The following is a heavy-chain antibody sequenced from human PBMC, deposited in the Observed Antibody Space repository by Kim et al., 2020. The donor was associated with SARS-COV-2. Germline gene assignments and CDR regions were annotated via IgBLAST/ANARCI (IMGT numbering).Heavy chain of an antibody. CDR2: IYYSGST. D-gene: IGHD6-19*01. V-gene: IGHV4-59*01. CDR3: AGRQWLVRSYWYFDL. Sequence: SETLSLTCTVSGGSISSYYWSWIRQPPGKGLEWIGYIYYSGSTNYNPSLKSRVTISVDTSKNQFSLKLSSVTAADTAVYYCAGRQWLVRSYWYFDLWGRG. J-gene: IGHJ2*01. CDR1: GGSISSYY.